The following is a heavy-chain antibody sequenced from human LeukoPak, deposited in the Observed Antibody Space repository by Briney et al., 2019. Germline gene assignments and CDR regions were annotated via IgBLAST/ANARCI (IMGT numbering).Heavy chain of an antibody. CDR3: ARVVPAAIYMDV. CDR1: GGSFSGYY. CDR2: INHSGST. D-gene: IGHD2-2*01. J-gene: IGHJ6*03. Sequence: PSETLSLTCAVSGGSFSGYYWSWIRQPPGKGLEWIGEINHSGSTNYNPSLKSRVTISVDTSKNQFSLKLSSVTAADTAVYYCARVVPAAIYMDVWGKGTTVTVSS. V-gene: IGHV4-34*01.